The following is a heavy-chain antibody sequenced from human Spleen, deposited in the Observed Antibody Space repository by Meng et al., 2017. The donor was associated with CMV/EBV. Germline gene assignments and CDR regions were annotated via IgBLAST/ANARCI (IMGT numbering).Heavy chain of an antibody. J-gene: IGHJ4*02. D-gene: IGHD1-26*01. CDR3: ARGKRLGATDY. CDR1: GDAITSGFYY. V-gene: IGHV4-39*07. Sequence: SETLSLTCTVSGDAITSGFYYWGWIRQPPGKTLEWIGNIYHTGGPTYYNPALKSRVTISVDASKNQFSLKLSSVTAADTAVYYCARGKRLGATDYWGQGTLVTVSS. CDR2: IYHTGGPT.